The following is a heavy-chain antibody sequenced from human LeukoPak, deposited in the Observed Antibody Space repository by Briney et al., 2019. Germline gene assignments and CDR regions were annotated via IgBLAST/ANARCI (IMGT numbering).Heavy chain of an antibody. CDR3: ARGLRDILTGYNLGV. D-gene: IGHD3-9*01. Sequence: ASVKVSCKGSGYTFTSYDINWVRQATGQGLEWMGWMNPNSGNTGYAQKFQGRVTMTRNTSISTAYMELSSLRSEDTAVYYCARGLRDILTGYNLGVWGQGTTVTVSS. CDR1: GYTFTSYD. CDR2: MNPNSGNT. V-gene: IGHV1-8*01. J-gene: IGHJ6*02.